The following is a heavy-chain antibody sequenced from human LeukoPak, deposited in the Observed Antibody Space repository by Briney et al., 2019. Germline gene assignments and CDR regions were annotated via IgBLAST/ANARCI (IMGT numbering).Heavy chain of an antibody. CDR1: GGTFSSYS. Sequence: ASVKVSCKASGGTFSSYSITCGRQAPGQGLEWMGRIIPILGIPNYAQKFQGRVTITADKPTSTAYMELNSLRSEDTAVYYCARVGDNDIVVVPAAVSFDYWGQGTLVTVSS. CDR2: IIPILGIP. CDR3: ARVGDNDIVVVPAAVSFDY. J-gene: IGHJ4*02. V-gene: IGHV1-69*04. D-gene: IGHD2-2*01.